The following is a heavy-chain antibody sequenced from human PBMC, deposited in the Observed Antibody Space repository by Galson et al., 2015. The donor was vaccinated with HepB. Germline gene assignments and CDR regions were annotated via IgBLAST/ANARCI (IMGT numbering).Heavy chain of an antibody. Sequence: SLRLSCAASGFTFSSYSMNWVRQAPGKGLEWVSSISSSSSYIYYADSVKGRFTISRDNAKNSLYLQMNSLRAEDTAVYYCARANRNTYGSGSYYNYWGQGTLVTVSS. CDR3: ARANRNTYGSGSYYNY. CDR2: ISSSSSYI. V-gene: IGHV3-21*01. J-gene: IGHJ4*02. CDR1: GFTFSSYS. D-gene: IGHD3-10*01.